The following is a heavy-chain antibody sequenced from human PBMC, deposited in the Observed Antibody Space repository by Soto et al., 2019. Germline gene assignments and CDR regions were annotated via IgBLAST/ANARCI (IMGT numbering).Heavy chain of an antibody. CDR2: ISGSGGST. V-gene: IGHV3-23*01. CDR3: AKVWYSGSYKGRFDY. D-gene: IGHD1-26*01. J-gene: IGHJ4*02. CDR1: GLTFSSYA. Sequence: GVSLRLSCAASGLTFSSYAMSWVRQSPGKGLEWVSAISGSGGSTYYADSVKGRFTISRDNSKNTLYLQMNSLRAEDTAVYYCAKVWYSGSYKGRFDYWGQGTLVTISS.